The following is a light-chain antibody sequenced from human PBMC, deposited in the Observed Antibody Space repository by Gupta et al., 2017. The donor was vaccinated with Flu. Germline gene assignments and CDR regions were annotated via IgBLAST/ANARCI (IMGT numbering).Light chain of an antibody. V-gene: IGLV1-51*02. Sequence: QSVLTQPPSLSAASGQKVTISCSGSNSNVGSNYVAWYQQLPGTAPRLLIYEDNKRPSDVSDRFAASKAGSSATLEITGVQTGEEADYHCGAWDSTRRVYVFGTGTRVSV. CDR2: EDN. J-gene: IGLJ1*01. CDR3: GAWDSTRRVYV. CDR1: NSNVGSNY.